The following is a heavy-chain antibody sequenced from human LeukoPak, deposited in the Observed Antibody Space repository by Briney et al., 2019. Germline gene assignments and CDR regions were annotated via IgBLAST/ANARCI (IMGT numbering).Heavy chain of an antibody. V-gene: IGHV3-43*02. Sequence: PGGSLRLSCVASGXNFDDSAMHWVRQAPGKGQEWVSLISADGGSTFSADSVKGRFSISRDNSKNSLYLQMNSLRSEDTAMYYCAKESGKFDYWGQGTLVAVSS. CDR3: AKESGKFDY. CDR1: GXNFDDSA. J-gene: IGHJ4*02. CDR2: ISADGGST.